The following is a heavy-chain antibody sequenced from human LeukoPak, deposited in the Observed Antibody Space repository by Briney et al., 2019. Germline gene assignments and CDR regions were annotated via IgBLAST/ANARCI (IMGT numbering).Heavy chain of an antibody. V-gene: IGHV4-30-4*01. CDR1: GGSISGGDYY. Sequence: SETLSLTCTVSGGSISGGDYYWSWIRQPPGKGLEWIGYIYYSGSTYYNPSLKSRVTISVDTSKNQFSLKLSSVTAADTAVYYCARALQYQLPSHFDYWGQGTLVTVSS. D-gene: IGHD2-2*01. CDR2: IYYSGST. CDR3: ARALQYQLPSHFDY. J-gene: IGHJ4*02.